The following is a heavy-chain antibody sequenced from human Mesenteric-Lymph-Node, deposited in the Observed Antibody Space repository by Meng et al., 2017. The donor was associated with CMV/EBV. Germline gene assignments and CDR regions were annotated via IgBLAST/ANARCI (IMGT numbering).Heavy chain of an antibody. CDR1: GFTLSSFW. D-gene: IGHD3-3*01. V-gene: IGHV3-74*01. CDR2: INSDGSST. CDR3: ARGGVTTGAVINY. Sequence: CAASGFTLSSFWMHWVRQAPGKGLGRVSRINSDGSSTNYEESLKGRFIISRDNAKNTLYLQMNSLRTEDTAVYYCARGGVTTGAVINYWGQGTLVTVSS. J-gene: IGHJ4*02.